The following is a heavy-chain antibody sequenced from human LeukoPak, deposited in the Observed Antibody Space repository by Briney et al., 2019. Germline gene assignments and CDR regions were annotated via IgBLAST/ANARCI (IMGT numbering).Heavy chain of an antibody. Sequence: ASVKVSCKASGYTFTTYGISWVRQAPGQGLEWMGWISTYNGDTNYAQKLQGRVTMTADTSTSTTYMELRSLRSDDTAVYYCARGRRNYYGSGSYRSALDYWGQGTLVTVSS. CDR3: ARGRRNYYGSGSYRSALDY. CDR1: GYTFTTYG. J-gene: IGHJ4*02. CDR2: ISTYNGDT. V-gene: IGHV1-18*01. D-gene: IGHD3-10*01.